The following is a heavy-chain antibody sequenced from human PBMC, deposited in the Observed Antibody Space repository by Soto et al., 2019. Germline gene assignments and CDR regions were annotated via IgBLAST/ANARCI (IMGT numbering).Heavy chain of an antibody. J-gene: IGHJ4*02. CDR2: INPKSGGR. Sequence: ASVKVSCKASGDTFTANYIHWVRQAPGQGFEGMGWINPKSGGRKYPQKFQGRVTMTRDPSLSTVYMTLTRLTSDDTAVYYCARDTEKGGGSAGFDNWGQGTMVTVSS. V-gene: IGHV1-2*02. CDR1: GDTFTANY. D-gene: IGHD1-26*01. CDR3: ARDTEKGGGSAGFDN.